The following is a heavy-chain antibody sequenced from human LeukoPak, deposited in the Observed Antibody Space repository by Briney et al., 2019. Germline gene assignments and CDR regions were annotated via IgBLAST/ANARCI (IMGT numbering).Heavy chain of an antibody. J-gene: IGHJ4*02. CDR2: IRNKTYGGTT. CDR3: TRGRAYFGS. V-gene: IGHV3-49*04. CDR1: EFTFGDYA. Sequence: GSLRLSCTTSEFTFGDYAMSWARQAPGKGLEWVGFIRNKTYGGTTDYAASVKGRFTISRDDSKSIAYLQMNSLKTEDTAVYYCTRGRAYFGSWGQGTLVTVSS.